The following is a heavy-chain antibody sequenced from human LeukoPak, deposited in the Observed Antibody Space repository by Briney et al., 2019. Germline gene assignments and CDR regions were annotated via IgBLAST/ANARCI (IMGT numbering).Heavy chain of an antibody. CDR1: GFTFSSYA. CDR3: AKYGNKCDNNFNFDY. J-gene: IGHJ4*02. D-gene: IGHD5-24*01. Sequence: GGSLRLSCAASGFTFSSYAMNWVRQAPGKGLEWVSSISGSGAGTNYADSVKGRFTISRDNSKSTLFLQMNSLRAEDTAVYYCAKYGNKCDNNFNFDYWGQGTLVTVSS. V-gene: IGHV3-23*01. CDR2: ISGSGAGT.